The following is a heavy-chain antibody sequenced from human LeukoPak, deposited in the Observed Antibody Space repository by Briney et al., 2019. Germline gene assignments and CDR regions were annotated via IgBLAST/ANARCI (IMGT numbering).Heavy chain of an antibody. CDR1: GGSISTYY. J-gene: IGHJ4*02. CDR3: ARGIPVFDY. CDR2: IHASGPT. Sequence: SETLSLTCTVSGGSISTYYWSWIRRPPGKGLEWIAYIHASGPTNYNPSLKSRITISVDTSKNQFSLKLSSVTAADTAVYYCARGIPVFDYWGQGTLVTVSS. D-gene: IGHD2-2*01. V-gene: IGHV4-4*09.